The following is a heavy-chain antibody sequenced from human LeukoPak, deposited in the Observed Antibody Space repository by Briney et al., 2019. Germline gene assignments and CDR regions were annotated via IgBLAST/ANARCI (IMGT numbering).Heavy chain of an antibody. CDR2: INPNSGGT. Sequence: ASVKVSCKASGYTFTGYYMHWVRQAPGQRLEWMGWINPNSGGTKYAQKFQGRVTMTRDTSISAAYMEMSRLKSDDTAVYYCAREYYDSSGSHAFDIWGQGTMVTVSS. D-gene: IGHD3-22*01. V-gene: IGHV1-2*02. CDR3: AREYYDSSGSHAFDI. J-gene: IGHJ3*02. CDR1: GYTFTGYY.